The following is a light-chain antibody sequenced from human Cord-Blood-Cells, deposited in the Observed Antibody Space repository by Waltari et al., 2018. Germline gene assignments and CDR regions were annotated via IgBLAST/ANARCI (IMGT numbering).Light chain of an antibody. J-gene: IGKJ4*01. Sequence: DIQMTQSPSSLSTSVGDRVTITCRASQSISSYLNWYQQKPGKAPKLLIYAGSSLQSGVPSRFSGSGSGTDFALTISSLQPEDFATYYGQQSYSTPLPFGGGTKVEIK. CDR1: QSISSY. CDR2: AGS. CDR3: QQSYSTPLP. V-gene: IGKV1-39*01.